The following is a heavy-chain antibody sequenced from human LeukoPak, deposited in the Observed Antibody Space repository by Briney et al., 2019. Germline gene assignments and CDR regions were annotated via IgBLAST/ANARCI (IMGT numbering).Heavy chain of an antibody. D-gene: IGHD6-13*01. CDR3: ARDIAAAGYFDY. V-gene: IGHV3-23*01. Sequence: PGGSLRLSCAASGFTFSSYAMSWVRQAPGKGLEWVSAISGSGGSTYYADSVKGRFTISGDNSKNTLYLQMNSLRAEDTAVYYCARDIAAAGYFDYWGQRTLVTVSS. CDR1: GFTFSSYA. CDR2: ISGSGGST. J-gene: IGHJ4*02.